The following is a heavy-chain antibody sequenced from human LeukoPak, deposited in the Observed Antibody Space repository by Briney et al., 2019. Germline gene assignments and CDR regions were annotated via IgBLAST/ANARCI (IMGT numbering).Heavy chain of an antibody. D-gene: IGHD2-21*01. CDR2: ISAYNGNT. CDR1: GYTFASYG. CDR3: ARDIQHIVGEGDAFDI. J-gene: IGHJ3*02. Sequence: GASVKVSCKASGYTFASYGISWVRQAPGQGLEWMGWISAYNGNTNYAQKLQGRVTMTTDTSTSTAYMELRSLRSDDTAIYYCARDIQHIVGEGDAFDIWGQGTMVTVSS. V-gene: IGHV1-18*01.